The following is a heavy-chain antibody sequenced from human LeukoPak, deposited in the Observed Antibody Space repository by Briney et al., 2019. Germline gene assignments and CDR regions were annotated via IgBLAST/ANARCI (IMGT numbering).Heavy chain of an antibody. Sequence: PSETLSLTCTVSGGSISSHYWSWIRQPPGKGREWVGYIYYMGDTNYNPSLKSRVTIPVDTSKTTSSLKLSSVTAADTAVYYCARGGLEMATILDFDYWGQGTLVTVSS. CDR2: IYYMGDT. CDR3: ARGGLEMATILDFDY. CDR1: GGSISSHY. D-gene: IGHD5-24*01. V-gene: IGHV4-59*11. J-gene: IGHJ4*02.